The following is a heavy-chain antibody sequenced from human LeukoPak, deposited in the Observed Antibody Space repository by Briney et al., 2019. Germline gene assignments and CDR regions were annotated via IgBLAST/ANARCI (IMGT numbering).Heavy chain of an antibody. CDR1: GYSFTNYC. CDR3: ARQGFSTAWFDFDS. V-gene: IGHV5-51*01. Sequence: GESLKISCKGSGYSFTNYCVAWVRQMPGKGLECMGIIYPGDSDTRYSPSFQGQVTISADKSINTAYLQWSSLKASDTAMYYCARQGFSTAWFDFDSWGQGTLVTVSS. CDR2: IYPGDSDT. D-gene: IGHD6-19*01. J-gene: IGHJ4*02.